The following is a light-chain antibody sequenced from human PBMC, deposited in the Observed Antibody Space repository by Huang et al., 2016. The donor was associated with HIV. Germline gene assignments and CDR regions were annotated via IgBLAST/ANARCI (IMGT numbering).Light chain of an antibody. CDR3: QQSYRIPYT. CDR2: ATS. J-gene: IGKJ2*01. Sequence: DIQMTQSPSSLSASVGDRVTITCRASQSISSYLNWYQHKPGKAPSLLVYATSSLQSGVPSRFSGRGSETDFTLTISSLQPEDFATYYCQQSYRIPYTFGQGTKLEIK. V-gene: IGKV1-39*01. CDR1: QSISSY.